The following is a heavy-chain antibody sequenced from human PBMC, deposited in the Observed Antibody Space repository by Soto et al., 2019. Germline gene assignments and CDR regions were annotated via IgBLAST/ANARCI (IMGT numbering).Heavy chain of an antibody. J-gene: IGHJ3*01. D-gene: IGHD2-2*01. CDR1: GFSLSADGVG. CDR2: IYWDDDQ. V-gene: IGHV2-5*02. Sequence: SGPTLVNPTQTLTLTCTFSGFSLSADGVGVGWIRQPPGKALEWLALIYWDDDQRYSPSLKTRLTITKDTSKNQVVLTMTNMDPVDTATYYCAHAYGGTSWPNDAFDVWGQGTVVTVSS. CDR3: AHAYGGTSWPNDAFDV.